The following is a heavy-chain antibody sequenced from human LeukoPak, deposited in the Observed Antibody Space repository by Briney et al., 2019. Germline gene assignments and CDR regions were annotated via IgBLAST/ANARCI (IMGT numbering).Heavy chain of an antibody. J-gene: IGHJ4*02. CDR2: IHFSGRT. V-gene: IGHV4-59*01. D-gene: IGHD3-3*01. CDR3: ARGFWSGFDY. CDR1: GGSMSSYY. Sequence: SETLSLTCSVSGGSMSSYYWNWMRQSPGKGLEWIGYIHFSGRTNYNPSLKSRVTILKDTSKKEFPLKMNSVTAADTAVYYCARGFWSGFDYWGQGTLVTVSS.